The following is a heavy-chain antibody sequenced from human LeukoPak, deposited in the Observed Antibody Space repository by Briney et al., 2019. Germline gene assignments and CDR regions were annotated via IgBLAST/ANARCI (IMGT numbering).Heavy chain of an antibody. CDR2: INPNSGGT. J-gene: IGHJ6*03. CDR3: ARGRWGYYYYYYMDV. CDR1: GYTFTGYY. D-gene: IGHD3-16*01. V-gene: IGHV1-2*02. Sequence: ASVKVSCKASGYTFTGYYMHWVRQAPGQGLEWMGWINPNSGGTNYAQKFQGRVTMTRDTSISTAYMELSRLRSDDTAVYYCARGRWGYYYYYYMDVWGKGTTVTVSS.